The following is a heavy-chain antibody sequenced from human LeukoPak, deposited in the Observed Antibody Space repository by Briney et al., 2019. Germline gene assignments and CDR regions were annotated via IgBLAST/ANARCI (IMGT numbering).Heavy chain of an antibody. J-gene: IGHJ4*02. CDR1: GVSISSSNSY. Sequence: LSLTCTVSGVSISSSNSYWGWIRQPPGKGLEWVSYISSSGSAIFYADSVKGRFTISRDNAKNSLYLQMNSLRAEDTAVYYCARERNSGFHYWGQGTLVTVSS. CDR3: ARERNSGFHY. CDR2: ISSSGSAI. V-gene: IGHV3-11*01. D-gene: IGHD6-19*01.